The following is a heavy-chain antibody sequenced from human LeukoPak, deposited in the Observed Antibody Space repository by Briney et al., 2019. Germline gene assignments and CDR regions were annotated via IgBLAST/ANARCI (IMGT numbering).Heavy chain of an antibody. V-gene: IGHV4-59*06. CDR1: GFTFSSYS. CDR3: ARVWDDYGDWDAFDI. Sequence: GSLRLSCAASGFTFSSYSMNWVRQAPGKGLEWIGYIYYSGSTYYNPSLKSRVTISVDTSKNQFSLKLSSVTAADTAVYYCARVWDDYGDWDAFDIWGQGTMVTVSS. J-gene: IGHJ3*02. CDR2: IYYSGST. D-gene: IGHD4-17*01.